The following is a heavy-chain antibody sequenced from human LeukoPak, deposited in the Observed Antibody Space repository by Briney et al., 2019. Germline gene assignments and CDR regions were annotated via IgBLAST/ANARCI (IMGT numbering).Heavy chain of an antibody. CDR2: INPSGGST. CDR1: GYTFTSYY. Sequence: ASVKVSCKASGYTFTSYYMHWVRQAPGQGLEWMGIINPSGGSTTYAQEFQGRVTMTRDTSTSTVHMELSSLRSEDTALYYCARVGYCSSTSCPFDYWGQGTLVTVSS. J-gene: IGHJ4*02. CDR3: ARVGYCSSTSCPFDY. D-gene: IGHD2-2*01. V-gene: IGHV1-46*01.